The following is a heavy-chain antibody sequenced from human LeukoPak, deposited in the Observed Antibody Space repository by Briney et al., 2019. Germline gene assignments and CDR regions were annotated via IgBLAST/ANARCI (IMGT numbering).Heavy chain of an antibody. CDR2: IYTSGST. CDR3: ARGGSYKKHWFDP. Sequence: SETLSLTCTVSGGSISSGSYYWSWIRQPAGKGLEWIGRIYTSGSTNYNPSLKSRVTISVDTSKNQFSLKLSSVTAADTAVYYCARGGSYKKHWFDPWGQGTLVTVSS. J-gene: IGHJ5*02. V-gene: IGHV4-61*02. D-gene: IGHD1-26*01. CDR1: GGSISSGSYY.